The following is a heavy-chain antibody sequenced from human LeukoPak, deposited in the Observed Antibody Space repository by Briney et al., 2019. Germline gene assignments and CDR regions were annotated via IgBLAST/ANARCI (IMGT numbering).Heavy chain of an antibody. CDR3: ARVRGYCSSTSCYLEPYYFDY. V-gene: IGHV4-59*01. Sequence: TSETLSLTCTVSGGSISSYYWSWIRQPPGKGLEWIGYIYYSGSTNYNPSLKSRVTISVDTSKNQFSLKLSSVTAADTAAYYCARVRGYCSSTSCYLEPYYFDYWGQGTLVTVSS. J-gene: IGHJ4*02. CDR2: IYYSGST. D-gene: IGHD2-2*01. CDR1: GGSISSYY.